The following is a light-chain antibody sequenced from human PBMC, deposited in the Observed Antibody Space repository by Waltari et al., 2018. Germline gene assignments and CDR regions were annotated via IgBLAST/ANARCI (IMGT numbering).Light chain of an antibody. CDR3: AVWDDSLTGQVI. V-gene: IGLV1-47*01. CDR1: SSNIGTYS. J-gene: IGLJ2*01. CDR2: RNN. Sequence: QSVLTQPPSASGTPGQRVTISCSGSSSNIGTYSVYLYHQLPGTAPKLLIYRNNQRPSGVPDRFSGSKSGTSASLAISGLRSEDEADYYCAVWDDSLTGQVIFGGGTKLTVL.